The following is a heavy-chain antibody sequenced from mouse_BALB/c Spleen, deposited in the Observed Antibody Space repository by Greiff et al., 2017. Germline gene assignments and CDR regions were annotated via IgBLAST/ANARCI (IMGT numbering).Heavy chain of an antibody. CDR2: IDPSDSYT. CDR1: GYTFTSYW. Sequence: QVQLQQPGAELVKPGASVKLSCKASGYTFTSYWMHWVKQRPGQGLEWIGEIDPSDSYTNYNQKFKGKATLTVDKSSSTAYMQLSSLTSEDSAVYYCATYGSSDGAMDYWGQGTSVTVSS. CDR3: ATYGSSDGAMDY. J-gene: IGHJ4*01. V-gene: IGHV1-69*02. D-gene: IGHD1-1*01.